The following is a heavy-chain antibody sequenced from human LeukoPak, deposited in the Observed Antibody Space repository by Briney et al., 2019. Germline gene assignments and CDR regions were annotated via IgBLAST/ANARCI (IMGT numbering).Heavy chain of an antibody. V-gene: IGHV3-7*03. D-gene: IGHD6-13*01. Sequence: PGGSLRLSCAASGFMFSSNWMSWVRLAPGKGLEWVANIKEDGTETYYVDSVKRRFTISRDNAKNSLYLQMNSLRVEDTAVYYCAKDLRRQQPPDYWGQGTLVTVSS. CDR2: IKEDGTET. CDR1: GFMFSSNW. CDR3: AKDLRRQQPPDY. J-gene: IGHJ4*02.